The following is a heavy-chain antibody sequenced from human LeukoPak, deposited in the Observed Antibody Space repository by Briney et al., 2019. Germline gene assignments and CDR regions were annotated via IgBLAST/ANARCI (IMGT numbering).Heavy chain of an antibody. CDR3: ARDGGRGIDSQMDYYGMDV. V-gene: IGHV4-39*02. Sequence: SETLSLTCTVSGGSISSSSYYWGWIRQPPGKGLEWIGSIYYSGSTYYNPSLKSRVTISVDTSKNQFSLKLSSVTAADTAVYYCARDGGRGIDSQMDYYGMDVWGQGTTVTVSS. CDR2: IYYSGST. CDR1: GGSISSSSYY. D-gene: IGHD3-16*01. J-gene: IGHJ6*02.